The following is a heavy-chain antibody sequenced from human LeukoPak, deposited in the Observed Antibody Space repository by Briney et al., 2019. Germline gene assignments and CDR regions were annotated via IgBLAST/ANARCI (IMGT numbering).Heavy chain of an antibody. CDR2: ISSSSSYT. Sequence: GGSLRLSCAASGFSFDDYGMSWVRQAPGKGLEWVSYISSSSSYTNYADSVKGRFTISRDNAKNSLYLQMNSLRAEDTAVYYCARDLWADSSGYPVDYWGQGTLVTVSS. CDR3: ARDLWADSSGYPVDY. CDR1: GFSFDDYG. J-gene: IGHJ4*02. V-gene: IGHV3-11*06. D-gene: IGHD3-22*01.